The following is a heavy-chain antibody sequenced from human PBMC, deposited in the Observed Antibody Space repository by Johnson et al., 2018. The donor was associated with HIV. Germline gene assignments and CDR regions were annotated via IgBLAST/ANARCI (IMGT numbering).Heavy chain of an antibody. D-gene: IGHD3-22*01. J-gene: IGHJ3*02. CDR1: GFTFSDYY. Sequence: QVQLVESGGGLVKPGGSLRLSCAASGFTFSDYYMSWIRQAPGKGLEWISYISSSGSTIYYADSVKGRFTISRDNSKNSLYLQMKSLRAEDRAVYYCGRDRTKVEIVPRRWADDHDSTGFQKDDAFDIWGQGTMVTVSS. CDR2: ISSSGSTI. V-gene: IGHV3-11*04. CDR3: GRDRTKVEIVPRRWADDHDSTGFQKDDAFDI.